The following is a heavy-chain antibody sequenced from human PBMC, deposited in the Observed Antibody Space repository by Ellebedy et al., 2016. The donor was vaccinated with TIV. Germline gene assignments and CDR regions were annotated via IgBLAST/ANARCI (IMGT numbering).Heavy chain of an antibody. Sequence: GESLKISXAASGFTFSSYWMSWVRQAPGKGLEWVANIKQDGSEKYYVDSVKGRFTISRDNAKNSLYLQMNSLRAEDTAVYYCARGGWSVYYYGMDVWGQGTTVTVSS. CDR2: IKQDGSEK. CDR1: GFTFSSYW. V-gene: IGHV3-7*01. D-gene: IGHD6-19*01. CDR3: ARGGWSVYYYGMDV. J-gene: IGHJ6*02.